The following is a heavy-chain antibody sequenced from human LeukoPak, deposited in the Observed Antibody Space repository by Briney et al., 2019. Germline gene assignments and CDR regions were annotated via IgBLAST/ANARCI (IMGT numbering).Heavy chain of an antibody. CDR2: ISSSSSYT. CDR3: ARHYYGSGSYYSNAFDI. J-gene: IGHJ3*02. V-gene: IGHV3-21*05. CDR1: EFTFTSYE. Sequence: PGGSLRLSCAASEFTFTSYELNWVRQAPGKGLEWVSYISSSSSYTNYAASVKGRFTISRDNAKNSLYLQMNSLRAEDTAVYYCARHYYGSGSYYSNAFDIWGQGTMVTVSS. D-gene: IGHD3-10*01.